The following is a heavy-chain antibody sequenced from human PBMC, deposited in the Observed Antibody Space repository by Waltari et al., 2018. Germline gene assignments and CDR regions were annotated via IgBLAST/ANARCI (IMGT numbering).Heavy chain of an antibody. CDR1: GGSISSSSYY. Sequence: QLQLQESGPGLVKPSETLSLTCTVSGGSISSSSYYWGWIRQPPGKGLEWIVRIYYSGSTYYNPSLKSRVTISVDTSKNQFSLKLSSVTAADTAVYYCARGPDSSSWYAYFDYWGQGTLVTVSS. V-gene: IGHV4-39*07. CDR2: IYYSGST. J-gene: IGHJ4*02. CDR3: ARGPDSSSWYAYFDY. D-gene: IGHD6-13*01.